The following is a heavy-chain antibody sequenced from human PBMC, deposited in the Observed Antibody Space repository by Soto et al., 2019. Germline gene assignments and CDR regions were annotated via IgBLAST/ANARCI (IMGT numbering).Heavy chain of an antibody. V-gene: IGHV4-59*02. Sequence: SETRSLTCSFSGDSATGHYLTWIRQSPEKGLEWIGYMHYTGFSHYNPSLKSRLTISVDRSKNHFTLQLTSVTVADTAVYYCARDRDYYDSSGHYRYYYYGMDVWGQATTVTVSS. J-gene: IGHJ6*02. CDR3: ARDRDYYDSSGHYRYYYYGMDV. CDR2: MHYTGFS. D-gene: IGHD3-22*01. CDR1: GDSATGHY.